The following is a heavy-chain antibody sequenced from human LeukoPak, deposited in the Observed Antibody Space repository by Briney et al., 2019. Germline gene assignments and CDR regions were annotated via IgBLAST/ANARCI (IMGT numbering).Heavy chain of an antibody. CDR1: GFTFSGSA. J-gene: IGHJ4*02. CDR2: IRSKANSYAT. CDR3: TSYDYGAPG. V-gene: IGHV3-73*01. D-gene: IGHD4-17*01. Sequence: GGSLRLSCAASGFTFSGSAMHWVRQASGKGLEWVGRIRSKANSYATAYAASVKGRFTISRDDSKNTAYLQMNSLKTEDAAVYYCTSYDYGAPGWGQGTLVTVSS.